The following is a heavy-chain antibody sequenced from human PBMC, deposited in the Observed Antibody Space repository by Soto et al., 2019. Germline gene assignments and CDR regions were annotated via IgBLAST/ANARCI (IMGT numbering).Heavy chain of an antibody. J-gene: IGHJ1*01. CDR1: GYTFTSYA. D-gene: IGHD6-13*01. V-gene: IGHV1-3*01. CDR3: ARENGQQLSSEYFQH. Sequence: QVQLVQSGAEVKKPGVSVKVSCKASGYTFTSYAMHWVRQAPGQRLEWMGWINAGNGNTKYSQKFQGRVTITRDTSASTAYMELSSLRSEDTAVYYCARENGQQLSSEYFQHWGQGTLVTVSS. CDR2: INAGNGNT.